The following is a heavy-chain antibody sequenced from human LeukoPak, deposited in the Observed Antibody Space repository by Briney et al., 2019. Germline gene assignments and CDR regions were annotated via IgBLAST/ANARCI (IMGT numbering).Heavy chain of an antibody. D-gene: IGHD6-25*01. CDR3: ARFAAGGSYYYYMDV. V-gene: IGHV3-48*01. J-gene: IGHJ6*03. Sequence: PGGSLRLSCAASGFTFSPYNMNWVRQAPGKGLEWVSYISSGSTTIYYADSVKGRFTISRDNAKNSLYLQMNSLRADDTAVYYCARFAAGGSYYYYMDVWGKGTTVTVSS. CDR1: GFTFSPYN. CDR2: ISSGSTTI.